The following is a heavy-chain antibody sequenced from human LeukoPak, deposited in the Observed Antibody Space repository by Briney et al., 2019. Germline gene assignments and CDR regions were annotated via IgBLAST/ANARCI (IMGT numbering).Heavy chain of an antibody. CDR3: ARGGSSGWDYWFDP. Sequence: SETLSLTCAVYGGSLSGYYWSWIRQPPGKGLEWIGEINHSGSTNYNPSLKSRVTISVDTSKNQFSLKLSSVTAVDTAVYYCARGGSSGWDYWFDPWGQGTLVTVSS. J-gene: IGHJ5*02. V-gene: IGHV4-34*01. D-gene: IGHD6-19*01. CDR2: INHSGST. CDR1: GGSLSGYY.